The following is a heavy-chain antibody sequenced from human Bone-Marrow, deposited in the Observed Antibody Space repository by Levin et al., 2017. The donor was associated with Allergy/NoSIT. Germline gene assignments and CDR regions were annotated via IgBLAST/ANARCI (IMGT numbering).Heavy chain of an antibody. CDR3: TTQTTTYDVLTGYYITKYYFDY. J-gene: IGHJ4*02. D-gene: IGHD3-9*01. V-gene: IGHV3-15*05. CDR1: GFTFSNAW. Sequence: SCAASGFTFSNAWMNWVRQAPGKGLEWVGRVKSKTDGGTTDYAAPVKGRFTISRDDSKNTLYLQMNSLKTEDTAVYYCTTQTTTYDVLTGYYITKYYFDYWGQGTLVTVSS. CDR2: VKSKTDGGTT.